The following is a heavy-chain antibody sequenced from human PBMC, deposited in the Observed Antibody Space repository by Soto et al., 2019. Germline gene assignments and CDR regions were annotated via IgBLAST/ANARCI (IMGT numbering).Heavy chain of an antibody. CDR1: GFTFSDYY. J-gene: IGHJ6*02. CDR2: ISGSSSYT. CDR3: AKESINWTGGRNGMDA. V-gene: IGHV3-11*05. D-gene: IGHD3-16*01. Sequence: QVQLVESGGGLVRPGGSLRISCAASGFTFSDYYMTWIRQAPGKGLEWIAYISGSSSYTKYADSVKGRFTISRDNAKNLIYRQMNSLRPEDRGVYYCAKESINWTGGRNGMDAWGRGTTVTVSS.